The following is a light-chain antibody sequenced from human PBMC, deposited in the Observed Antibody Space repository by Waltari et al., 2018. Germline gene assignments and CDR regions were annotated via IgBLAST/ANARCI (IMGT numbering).Light chain of an antibody. Sequence: QSALTQPASVSGSPGQSITISCTGTSSDVGGYNYVSWYQQHPGKAPKPKIYGVSNRPSGVSTRFSGSKSGTTASLTISGLQAEDEADYYCSSYTSSSVVFGGGTKLTVL. CDR1: SSDVGGYNY. V-gene: IGLV2-14*01. CDR3: SSYTSSSVV. CDR2: GVS. J-gene: IGLJ2*01.